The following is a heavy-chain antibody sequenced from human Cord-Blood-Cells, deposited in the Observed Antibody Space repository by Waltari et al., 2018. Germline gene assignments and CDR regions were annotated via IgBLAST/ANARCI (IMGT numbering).Heavy chain of an antibody. V-gene: IGHV1-2*02. D-gene: IGHD6-6*01. Sequence: QVQLVQSGAEVKKPGASVKVSCKASGYTFTGYYMHWVRQAPGQGREWMGWINPDSGGTNYAQKFQGRVTMTRDTSISTAYMELSRLRSDDTAVYYCARVDYSSSSRWFDPWGQGTLVTVSS. J-gene: IGHJ5*02. CDR2: INPDSGGT. CDR3: ARVDYSSSSRWFDP. CDR1: GYTFTGYY.